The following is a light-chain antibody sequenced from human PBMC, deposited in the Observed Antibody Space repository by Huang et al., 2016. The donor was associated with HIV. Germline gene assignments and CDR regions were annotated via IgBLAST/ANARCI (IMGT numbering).Light chain of an antibody. CDR3: QQLNIYPWT. CDR2: EAS. J-gene: IGKJ1*01. Sequence: QLTQSPSYLSASVGDRVTITCRASQGISSYLALYQQRPGKAPQLLLYEASTLQSGVPSRFSGSVSGTYFTLTISSLQPEDYATYYCQQLNIYPWTFGQGTKVEI. CDR1: QGISSY. V-gene: IGKV1-9*01.